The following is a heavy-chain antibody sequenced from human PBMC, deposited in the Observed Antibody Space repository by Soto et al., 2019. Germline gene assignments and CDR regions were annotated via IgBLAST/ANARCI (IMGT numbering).Heavy chain of an antibody. V-gene: IGHV4-4*02. D-gene: IGHD3-9*01. J-gene: IGHJ3*02. CDR2: IYHSGST. CDR1: GGSISSSNW. Sequence: QVQLQESGPGLVKPSGTLSLTCAVSGGSISSSNWWSWVRQPPGKGLEWIGEIYHSGSTNYNPSLKSRVTISVDKSKNQFSLKLSSVTAAATAVYYCALLAYYDILPGYYHNAFDIWGQGTMVTVSS. CDR3: ALLAYYDILPGYYHNAFDI.